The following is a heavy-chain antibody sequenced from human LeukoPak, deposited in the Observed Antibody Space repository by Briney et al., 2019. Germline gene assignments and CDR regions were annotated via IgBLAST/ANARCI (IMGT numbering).Heavy chain of an antibody. CDR2: IYYSRST. V-gene: IGHV4-59*01. CDR3: ARVGGSYWWGVDY. D-gene: IGHD1-26*01. CDR1: GGSISSYY. J-gene: IGHJ4*02. Sequence: SETLSLTCTVSGGSISSYYWSWIRQPPGKGLEWIGFIYYSRSTNYNPSLKSRVTISVDTSKNQFSLKLSSVTAADTAVYYCARVGGSYWWGVDYWGQGTLVTVSS.